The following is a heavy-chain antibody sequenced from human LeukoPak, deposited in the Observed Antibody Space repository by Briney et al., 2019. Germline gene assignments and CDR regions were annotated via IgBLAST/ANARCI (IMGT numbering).Heavy chain of an antibody. CDR1: GGSISSYY. D-gene: IGHD3-22*01. CDR2: IYYSGST. Sequence: PSETLSLTCTVSGGSISSYYWSWVRQPPEKGLEWIGYIYYSGSTNYNPSLKSRVTISVDTSKNQFSLKLSSVTAADTAVYYCARAMIDDAFDIWGQGTMVTVSS. J-gene: IGHJ3*02. CDR3: ARAMIDDAFDI. V-gene: IGHV4-59*01.